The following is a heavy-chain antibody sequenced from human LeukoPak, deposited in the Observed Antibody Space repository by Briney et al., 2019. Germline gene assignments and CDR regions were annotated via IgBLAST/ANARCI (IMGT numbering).Heavy chain of an antibody. CDR3: AGAGYSSGWSIIDY. D-gene: IGHD6-19*01. Sequence: SETLSLTCTVSGCSISSYYWSWIRQPAGKGLEWIGRIYNSGSTNYNPSLKSRVTMSVDTSKNQFSLKLSSVTAADTAVYYCAGAGYSSGWSIIDYWGQGTLVTVSS. CDR2: IYNSGST. CDR1: GCSISSYY. V-gene: IGHV4-4*07. J-gene: IGHJ4*02.